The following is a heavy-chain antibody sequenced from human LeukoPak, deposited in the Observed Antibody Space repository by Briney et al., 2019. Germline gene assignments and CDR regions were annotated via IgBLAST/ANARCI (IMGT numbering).Heavy chain of an antibody. J-gene: IGHJ4*02. Sequence: SETLSLTCAVYGGSFSSYYWSWIRQPPGKGLEWIGEINHSGSTNYNPSLKSRVTISVDTSKNQFSLKLSSVTAADTAVYYCARGPPHHYYYGSGRYDYWGQGTLVTVSS. V-gene: IGHV4-34*01. CDR2: INHSGST. CDR3: ARGPPHHYYYGSGRYDY. CDR1: GGSFSSYY. D-gene: IGHD3-10*01.